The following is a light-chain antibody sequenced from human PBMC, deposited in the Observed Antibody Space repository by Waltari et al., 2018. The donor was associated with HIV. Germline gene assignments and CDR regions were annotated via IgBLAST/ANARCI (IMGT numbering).Light chain of an antibody. CDR2: AAS. CDR1: QGVGND. Sequence: DIQMTQSPSSLSASVGARVTITYREKQGVGNDLGWYQQKPGKAPKPLIYAASTLQRRVPSRFSGGGSETEFSLSSSSLESEDYATYCCRKYKSPPRPFGQGTKVEIK. CDR3: RKYKSPPRP. V-gene: IGKV1-17*01. J-gene: IGKJ1*01.